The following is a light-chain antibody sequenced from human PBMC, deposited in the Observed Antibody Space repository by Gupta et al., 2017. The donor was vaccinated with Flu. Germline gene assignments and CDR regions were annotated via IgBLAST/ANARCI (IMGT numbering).Light chain of an antibody. CDR2: KAS. J-gene: IGKJ1*01. CDR1: QSISSW. V-gene: IGKV1-5*03. Sequence: PSTLSASVGDRVTITCRASQSISSWLAWYQQKPGKAPKLLIYKASSLESGVPSRFSGSGSGTEFTLTISSLQPDDFATYYCQQYNTYPWTFGQGTKVEIK. CDR3: QQYNTYPWT.